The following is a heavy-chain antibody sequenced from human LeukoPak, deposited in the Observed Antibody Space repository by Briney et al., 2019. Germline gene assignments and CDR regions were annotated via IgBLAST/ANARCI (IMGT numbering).Heavy chain of an antibody. CDR3: AREAIVGTENYFDY. CDR2: IDYSGST. Sequence: SETLSLTCTVSGGSISSGGYCWGWLRQHPGKGLEWIGYIDYSGSTYYNPSLNSRVTISVDTSKYQFSLKLSSVTAADTAADTAVYFCAREAIVGTENYFDYWGQGTLVTVSS. V-gene: IGHV4-31*03. CDR1: GGSISSGGYC. D-gene: IGHD1-26*01. J-gene: IGHJ4*02.